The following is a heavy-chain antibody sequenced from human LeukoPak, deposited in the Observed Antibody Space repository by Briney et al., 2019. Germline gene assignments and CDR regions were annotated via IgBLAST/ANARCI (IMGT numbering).Heavy chain of an antibody. J-gene: IGHJ4*02. Sequence: ASVKVFCRGSGYSFTGYYIHWVRQAPGQGREEMGWINPNSGDTNYAQKFKGRVTMTRDTSISAAYMELNRLRSDDAAVYYCATSPRRYIEFWGQGTLVTVSS. CDR2: INPNSGDT. CDR1: GYSFTGYY. D-gene: IGHD5-24*01. CDR3: ATSPRRYIEF. V-gene: IGHV1-2*02.